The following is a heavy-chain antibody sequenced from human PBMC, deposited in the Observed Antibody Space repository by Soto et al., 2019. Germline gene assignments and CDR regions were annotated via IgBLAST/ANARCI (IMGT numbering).Heavy chain of an antibody. J-gene: IGHJ5*02. CDR2: IWYDGSNK. CDR1: GFTFSSYG. V-gene: IGHV3-33*01. D-gene: IGHD1-26*01. Sequence: QVQLVESGGGVVQPGRSLRLSCAASGFTFSSYGMHWVRQAPGKGLEWVAVIWYDGSNKYYADSVKGRFTISRDNSKNTLYLQMNSLIAEDTAVYYCARDWDSGSYWFDPWGQGTLVTVSS. CDR3: ARDWDSGSYWFDP.